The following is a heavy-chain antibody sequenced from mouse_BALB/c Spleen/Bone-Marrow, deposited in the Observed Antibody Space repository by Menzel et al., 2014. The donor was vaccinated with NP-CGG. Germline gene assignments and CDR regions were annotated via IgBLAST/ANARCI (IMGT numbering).Heavy chain of an antibody. J-gene: IGHJ4*01. CDR1: GFTFSSYY. CDR2: ITSNGGST. CDR3: ARHGGNYAMDY. V-gene: IGHV5-6-2*01. Sequence: EVQRVESGGGLVKLGGSLKLSCAASGFTFSSYYMSWVRQTPEKRLGLVAAITSNGGSTYYPDTVKGRFTISRDNAKNTLYLQMSSLKSEDTALYYCARHGGNYAMDYWGQGTSVTVSS.